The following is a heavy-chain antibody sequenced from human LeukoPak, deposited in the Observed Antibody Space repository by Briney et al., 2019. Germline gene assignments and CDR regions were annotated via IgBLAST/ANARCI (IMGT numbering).Heavy chain of an antibody. J-gene: IGHJ4*02. CDR2: IFSDGYTK. V-gene: IGHV3-33*01. CDR1: GFIFSTYG. D-gene: IGHD3-10*01. Sequence: GGSLRLSCAASGFIFSTYGLHWVCQAPGKGLEWVAVIFSDGYTKYYAASVKDRFTISRDNSKNTLYLHMNSLIPGDTGVYYCARASGPFDFWGQGTLLTVSS. CDR3: ARASGPFDF.